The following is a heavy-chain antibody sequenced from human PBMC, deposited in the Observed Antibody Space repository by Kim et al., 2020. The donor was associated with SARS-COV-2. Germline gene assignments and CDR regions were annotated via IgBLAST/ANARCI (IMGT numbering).Heavy chain of an antibody. J-gene: IGHJ4*02. D-gene: IGHD6-19*01. V-gene: IGHV6-1*01. Sequence: AVSVKSRITNTPDTSKNQFSLQLNSVTPEETAVYYCARVASAAGLHPFDYWGQGTLVTVSS. CDR3: ARVASAAGLHPFDY.